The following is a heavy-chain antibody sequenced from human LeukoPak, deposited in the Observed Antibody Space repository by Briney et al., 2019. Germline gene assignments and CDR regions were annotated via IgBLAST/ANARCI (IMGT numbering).Heavy chain of an antibody. CDR3: ARAGSSGWLNGGYFDF. Sequence: GGSLRLSCAASGFTFSTYSMNWVRQAPGKGLEGVSYISSSSSTIYYADSVKGRFTISRDDAKNSLYLQMNSLRDEDTAVYYCARAGSSGWLNGGYFDFWGQGTLVTVSS. V-gene: IGHV3-48*02. CDR2: ISSSSSTI. D-gene: IGHD6-19*01. CDR1: GFTFSTYS. J-gene: IGHJ4*02.